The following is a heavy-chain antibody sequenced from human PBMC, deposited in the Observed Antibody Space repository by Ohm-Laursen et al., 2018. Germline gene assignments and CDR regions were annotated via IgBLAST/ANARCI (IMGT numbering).Heavy chain of an antibody. CDR3: AKVHSSGWSGAFDI. Sequence: SLRLSCTASGSAFDDYAMHWVRQAPGKGLEWVSGISWNSGSIGYADSVKGQFTISRDNAKNSLYLQMNSLRAEDTALYYCAKVHSSGWSGAFDIWGQGTMVTVSS. V-gene: IGHV3-9*01. J-gene: IGHJ3*02. CDR1: GSAFDDYA. CDR2: ISWNSGSI. D-gene: IGHD6-19*01.